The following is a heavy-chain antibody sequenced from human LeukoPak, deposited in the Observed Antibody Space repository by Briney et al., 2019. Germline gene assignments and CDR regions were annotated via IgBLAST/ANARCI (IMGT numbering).Heavy chain of an antibody. J-gene: IGHJ3*02. CDR2: MWDDGTNE. CDR1: GFNFGIYG. CDR3: ARDLRYFDLFDAFDI. V-gene: IGHV3-33*01. D-gene: IGHD3-9*01. Sequence: GGSLRLSCTASGFNFGIYGMHWVRQAPGKGLEWVAVMWDDGTNEYYVESVKGRFTISRDNGKRTLYLQMNSLRAEDTAVYYCARDLRYFDLFDAFDIWGQGTMVTVSS.